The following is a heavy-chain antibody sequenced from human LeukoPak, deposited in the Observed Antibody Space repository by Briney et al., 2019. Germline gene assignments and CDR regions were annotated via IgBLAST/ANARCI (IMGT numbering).Heavy chain of an antibody. CDR3: AKDRTSSPGAY. J-gene: IGHJ4*02. V-gene: IGHV3-23*01. Sequence: PGGSLRLSCAASGFTFSNSPMSWARQAPGKGLERVSGISGGGGTSYYAESVKGRFTISRDNSKNTLYLQMNSLRAEDTAVYYCAKDRTSSPGAYWGQGTLVTVSS. CDR2: ISGGGGTS. D-gene: IGHD6-6*01. CDR1: GFTFSNSP.